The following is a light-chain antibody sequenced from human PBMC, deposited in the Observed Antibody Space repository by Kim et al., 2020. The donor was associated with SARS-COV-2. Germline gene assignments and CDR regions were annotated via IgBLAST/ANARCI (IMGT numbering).Light chain of an antibody. CDR1: SSNIGSNT. J-gene: IGLJ3*02. V-gene: IGLV1-44*01. CDR3: AAWDDSLNGLWV. CDR2: NNN. Sequence: ELTQPPSASGTPGQRVTISCSGSSSNIGSNTVNWYQQLPGTAPRLLIYNNNQRPSGVPDRFSGSKSGTSASLAINGLQSEDEADYYCAAWDDSLNGLWVFGGGTQLTVL.